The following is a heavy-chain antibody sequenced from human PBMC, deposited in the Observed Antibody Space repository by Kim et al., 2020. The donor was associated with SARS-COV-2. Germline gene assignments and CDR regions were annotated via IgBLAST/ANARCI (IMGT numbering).Heavy chain of an antibody. CDR3: TRHIISVRPPYN. CDR2: T. D-gene: IGHD3-10*01. Sequence: TRYSPSFQGQVTISADKSISTAFLQLSSLKASDTAIYYCTRHIISVRPPYNWGQGTLVTVSS. J-gene: IGHJ4*02. V-gene: IGHV5-51*01.